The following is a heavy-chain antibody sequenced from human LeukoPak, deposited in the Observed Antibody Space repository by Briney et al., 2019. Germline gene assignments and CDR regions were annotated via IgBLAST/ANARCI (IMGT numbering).Heavy chain of an antibody. CDR2: ITSDSRYM. D-gene: IGHD2-2*02. V-gene: IGHV3-21*04. J-gene: IGHJ4*02. CDR3: AKASRRLCSSSNCYTLDS. CDR1: GFTFSSYN. Sequence: KPGGSLSLSCAASGFTFSSYNMNWVRQAPGKGLVWVSSITSDSRYMYYADSVKGRFTISRDNSKNTLYVQMNSLRAEDTAVYYCAKASRRLCSSSNCYTLDSWGQGTLVTVSS.